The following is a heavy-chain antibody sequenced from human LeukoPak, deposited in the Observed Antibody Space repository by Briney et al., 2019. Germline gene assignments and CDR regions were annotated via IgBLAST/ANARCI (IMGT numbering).Heavy chain of an antibody. Sequence: SETLSLTCAVSGGSISSGGYSWSWIRQPPGNGLEWIGYIYYSGSTYYNPSLKSRVTISVDTSKNQFSLKLSSVTAADTAVYYCARDSAIAAAGTGAAFDIWSQGTMVTVSS. CDR1: GGSISSGGYS. D-gene: IGHD6-13*01. CDR2: IYYSGST. V-gene: IGHV4-30-4*07. CDR3: ARDSAIAAAGTGAAFDI. J-gene: IGHJ3*02.